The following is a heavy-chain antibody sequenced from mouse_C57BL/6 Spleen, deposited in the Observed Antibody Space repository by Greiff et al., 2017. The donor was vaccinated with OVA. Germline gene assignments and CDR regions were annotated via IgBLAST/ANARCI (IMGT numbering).Heavy chain of an antibody. CDR2: IWWDDDK. CDR1: GFSLSTFGMG. J-gene: IGHJ2*01. Sequence: QVTLKESGPGILQPSQTLSLTCSFSGFSLSTFGMGVGWIRQPSGKGLEWLAHIWWDDDKYYNPALTSRLTISKDTSKNQVVLKIAKVDTADTATYYCARLIYDGYSLFDYWGQGTTLTVSS. V-gene: IGHV8-8*01. D-gene: IGHD2-3*01. CDR3: ARLIYDGYSLFDY.